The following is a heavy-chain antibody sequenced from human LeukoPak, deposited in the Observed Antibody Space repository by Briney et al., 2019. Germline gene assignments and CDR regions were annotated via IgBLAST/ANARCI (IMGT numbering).Heavy chain of an antibody. CDR2: ISAYNGNT. D-gene: IGHD4-23*01. J-gene: IGHJ4*02. Sequence: ASVKVSCKASGYTFTSYDINWVRQATGQGLEWMGWISAYNGNTNYAQKLQGRVTMTTDTSTSTAYMELRSLRSDDTAVYYCARDWSMDYGGILFDYWGQGTLVTVSS. V-gene: IGHV1-18*01. CDR1: GYTFTSYD. CDR3: ARDWSMDYGGILFDY.